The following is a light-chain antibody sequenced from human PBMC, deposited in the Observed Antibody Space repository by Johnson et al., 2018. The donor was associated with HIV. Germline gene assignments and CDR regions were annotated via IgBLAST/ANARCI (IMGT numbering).Light chain of an antibody. V-gene: IGLV1-51*02. CDR3: GTWDSSLSAGHV. CDR1: IYNIGNNL. Sequence: QPVLTQPPSVSAAPGQKVTISCSGSIYNIGNNLVSWYQQLPGSAPTLLIYENDKRPSGIPDRFSGSKSGTSATLGITGLQTGDEADYYCGTWDSSLSAGHVFGTGTKVTVL. CDR2: END. J-gene: IGLJ1*01.